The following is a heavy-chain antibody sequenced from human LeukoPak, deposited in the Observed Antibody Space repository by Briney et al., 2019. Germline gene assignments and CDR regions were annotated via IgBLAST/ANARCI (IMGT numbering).Heavy chain of an antibody. Sequence: SETLSLTCTVSGGSIRSDYWSWIRQPPGKGLEWIGYIYYSGTTNSGSTNYNPSLKSRVTISVDTSKNQFSLKLSSVTAADTAVYYCASNGVVVAATRGDNWFDPWGQGTLVTVSS. D-gene: IGHD2-15*01. CDR2: IYYSGTTNSGST. J-gene: IGHJ5*02. CDR1: GGSIRSDY. V-gene: IGHV4-59*12. CDR3: ASNGVVVAATRGDNWFDP.